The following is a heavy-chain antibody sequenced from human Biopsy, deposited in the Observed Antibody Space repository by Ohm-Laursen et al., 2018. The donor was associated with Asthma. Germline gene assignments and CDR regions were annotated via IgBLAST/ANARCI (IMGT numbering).Heavy chain of an antibody. V-gene: IGHV3-30*18. CDR3: AKDVGWELPQYYFDY. J-gene: IGHJ4*02. CDR2: ISYDGSNK. Sequence: LSLTCAASGFTFSSYGMHWVRQAPGKGLGWVAVISYDGSNKYYAGSVKGRFTISRDNSKNTLYLQMNSLRAEDTAVYYCAKDVGWELPQYYFDYWGQGTLVTVSS. CDR1: GFTFSSYG. D-gene: IGHD1-26*01.